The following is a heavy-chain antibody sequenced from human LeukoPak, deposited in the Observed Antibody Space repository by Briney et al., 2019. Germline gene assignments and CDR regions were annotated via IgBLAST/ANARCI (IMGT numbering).Heavy chain of an antibody. Sequence: GESLNVSCKASGYTFTSYDINWVRQATGQGLEWMGWMNPNSGNTGYAQKFQGRVTITRNTSISTAYMELSSLRSEDTAVYYCARTGSGGSCYSNWGQGTLVTVSS. CDR1: GYTFTSYD. CDR2: MNPNSGNT. CDR3: ARTGSGGSCYSN. D-gene: IGHD2-15*01. J-gene: IGHJ4*02. V-gene: IGHV1-8*03.